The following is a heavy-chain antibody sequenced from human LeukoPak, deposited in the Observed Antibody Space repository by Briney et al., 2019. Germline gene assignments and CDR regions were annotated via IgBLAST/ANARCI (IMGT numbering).Heavy chain of an antibody. D-gene: IGHD1-1*01. CDR2: ISSSGSTI. J-gene: IGHJ4*02. CDR1: GFTFSSYE. V-gene: IGHV3-48*03. Sequence: GGSLRLSCAASGFTFSSYEMNWVRQAPGKGLEWVSYISSSGSTIYYADSVKGRFTISRHNAKNSLYLQMNSLRAEDTAVYYCAKGTPGTSFDYWGQGTLVTVSS. CDR3: AKGTPGTSFDY.